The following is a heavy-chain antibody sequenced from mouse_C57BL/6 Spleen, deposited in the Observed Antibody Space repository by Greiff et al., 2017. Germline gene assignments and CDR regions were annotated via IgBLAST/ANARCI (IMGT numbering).Heavy chain of an antibody. CDR1: GYTFTGYW. V-gene: IGHV1-9*01. J-gene: IGHJ3*01. Sequence: VQLQQSGAELMKPGASVKLSCKATGYTFTGYWIEWVKQRPGHGLEWIGEILPGSGSIKYNEKFKGKATFTADQSSNSAYMQLSSLTTEDSAIYYCASGPYGGSPAWISYWGQETLVTVSA. CDR2: ILPGSGSI. D-gene: IGHD1-1*01. CDR3: ASGPYGGSPAWISY.